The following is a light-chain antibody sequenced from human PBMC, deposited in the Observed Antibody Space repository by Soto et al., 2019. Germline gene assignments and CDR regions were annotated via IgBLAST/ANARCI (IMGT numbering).Light chain of an antibody. CDR1: QSVDRY. CDR3: QQYNNWPRT. J-gene: IGKJ1*01. Sequence: VLTQSPDTLSLSPGETATLSCRASQSVDRYVAWYQQKLGQAPRLLIYDAYTRATGIPARFSGSGSGTEFTLTISSLQSEDFAVYYCQQYNNWPRTFGQGTKVEIK. CDR2: DAY. V-gene: IGKV3-15*01.